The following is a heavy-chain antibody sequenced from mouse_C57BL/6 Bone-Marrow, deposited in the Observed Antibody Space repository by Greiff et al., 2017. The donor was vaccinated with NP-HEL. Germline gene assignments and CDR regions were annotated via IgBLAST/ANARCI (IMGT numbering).Heavy chain of an antibody. D-gene: IGHD1-1*01. CDR3: ARRRGLTVVALDY. CDR1: GYTFTSYW. V-gene: IGHV1-53*01. J-gene: IGHJ2*01. CDR2: INPSNGGT. Sequence: VQLQQPGTELVKPGASVKLSCKASGYTFTSYWMHWVKQRPGQGLEWIGNINPSNGGTNYNEKFKSKATLTVDKSPSTAYMQRSSLTSEDSAVYYCARRRGLTVVALDYWGQGTTLTVSS.